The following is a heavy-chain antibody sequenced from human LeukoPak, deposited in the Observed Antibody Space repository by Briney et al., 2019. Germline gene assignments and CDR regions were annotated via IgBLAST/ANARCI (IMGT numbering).Heavy chain of an antibody. CDR2: IYTSGST. V-gene: IGHV4-4*07. CDR1: GGSISSYY. Sequence: SETLSLTCTVSGGSISSYYWSWIRQPAGKGLEWIGRIYTSGSTNYNPSLKSRVTMSVDTSKNQFSLKLSSVTAADPAVYYSARDRRGPSSWPGAMDVWGQGTTVTVSS. D-gene: IGHD6-13*01. J-gene: IGHJ6*02. CDR3: ARDRRGPSSWPGAMDV.